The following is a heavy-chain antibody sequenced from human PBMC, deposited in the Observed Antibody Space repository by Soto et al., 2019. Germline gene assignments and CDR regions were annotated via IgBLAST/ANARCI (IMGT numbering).Heavy chain of an antibody. D-gene: IGHD3-3*02. CDR1: GFSLSTSGVG. CDR2: IYWSGDE. CDR3: ARGLATLPVFAFDV. Sequence: QMTLKESGPTLVKPTQTLTLTCSFSGFSLSTSGVGVGWVRQPPGKGLEWLALIYWSGDEHYRASLKSRLTIPRATSKTQVVLILTNMDPVDTATCYCARGLATLPVFAFDVWGQGTTVTVSS. J-gene: IGHJ3*01. V-gene: IGHV2-5*01.